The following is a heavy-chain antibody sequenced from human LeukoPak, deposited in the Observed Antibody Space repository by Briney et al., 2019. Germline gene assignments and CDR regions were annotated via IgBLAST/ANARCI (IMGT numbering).Heavy chain of an antibody. J-gene: IGHJ1*01. Sequence: ASVKVSCKASGYTFTGYYMHWVRQAPGQGLEWMGWINPNSGGTNYAQKFQGRVTMTRDTSISTAYMELSRLRSDDTAVYCCARVVRAAAAPRSYFQHWARAPWSPSPQ. CDR1: GYTFTGYY. CDR3: ARVVRAAAAPRSYFQH. V-gene: IGHV1-2*02. CDR2: INPNSGGT. D-gene: IGHD6-13*01.